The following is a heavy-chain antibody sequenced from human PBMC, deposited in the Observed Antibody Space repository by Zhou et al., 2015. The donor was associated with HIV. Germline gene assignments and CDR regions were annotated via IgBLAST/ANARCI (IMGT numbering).Heavy chain of an antibody. CDR2: IIPILGIA. J-gene: IGHJ5*02. CDR1: GGTFSSYT. V-gene: IGHV1-69*02. D-gene: IGHD1-26*01. Sequence: QVQLVQSGAEVKKPGSSVKVSCKASGGTFSSYTISWVRQAPGQGLEWMGRIIPILGIANYAQKFQGRVTITADKSTSTAYMELSSLRSEDTAVYYCARAGRSGSYLNWFDPWGQGTLVTVSS. CDR3: ARAGRSGSYLNWFDP.